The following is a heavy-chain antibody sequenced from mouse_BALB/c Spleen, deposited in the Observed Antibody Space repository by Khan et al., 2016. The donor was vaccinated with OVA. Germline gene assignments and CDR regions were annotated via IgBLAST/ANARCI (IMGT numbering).Heavy chain of an antibody. CDR3: ARRGLRWDVDY. CDR1: GYTFINYW. J-gene: IGHJ2*01. Sequence: QVQLKQSGAELAKPGASVTMSCKASGYTFINYWILWVKQRPGQGLEWIGYINPSTGYTEYNQNFKDKATLTADKSSSPAFLQLSSLTSEDSAVYYCARRGLRWDVDYWGQGTTLTVSS. D-gene: IGHD1-1*01. V-gene: IGHV1-7*01. CDR2: INPSTGYT.